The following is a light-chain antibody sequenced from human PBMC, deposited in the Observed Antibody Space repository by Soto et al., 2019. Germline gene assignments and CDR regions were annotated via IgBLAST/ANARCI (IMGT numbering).Light chain of an antibody. V-gene: IGKV4-1*01. CDR1: QSVLYSSNNKNY. Sequence: DIVMTQSPDSLAVSLGERATINCKSSQSVLYSSNNKNYLAWYRQKPGQPPKLLIYWASIRESGVPDRISGSGSGTDFTLTISSLQAEDEAVYYCQQYYSTPPYTFGQGTKLEIK. CDR2: WAS. J-gene: IGKJ2*01. CDR3: QQYYSTPPYT.